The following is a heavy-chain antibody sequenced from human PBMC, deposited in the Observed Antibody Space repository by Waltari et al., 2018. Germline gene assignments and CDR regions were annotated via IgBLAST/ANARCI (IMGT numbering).Heavy chain of an antibody. Sequence: QVQLVQSGAEVKKPGASVKVSCKASGYTFHSYAMHWVRQAPGTRLEGMGGNNAGNGNTKDSQKFQGRVTITRDTSASTAYMELSSLRSEDTAVYYCARGIRYCSGGSCPRATAMVKNGMDVWGQGTTVTVSS. D-gene: IGHD2-15*01. CDR3: ARGIRYCSGGSCPRATAMVKNGMDV. CDR2: NNAGNGNT. CDR1: GYTFHSYA. V-gene: IGHV1-3*01. J-gene: IGHJ6*02.